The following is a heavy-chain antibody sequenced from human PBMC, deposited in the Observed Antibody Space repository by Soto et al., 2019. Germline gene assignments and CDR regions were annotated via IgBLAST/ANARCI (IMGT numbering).Heavy chain of an antibody. Sequence: QVQLVQSGAEVKKPGASVKVSCKASGSTLNTYGITWVRQAPGQGLEWMGWISANNDHTNYPQKLQGRVTITTDTYTSTAYMELRSLTSDDTAVYYCARGTYFDYWGQGTLVTVSS. CDR2: ISANNDHT. CDR1: GSTLNTYG. J-gene: IGHJ4*02. V-gene: IGHV1-18*01. CDR3: ARGTYFDY.